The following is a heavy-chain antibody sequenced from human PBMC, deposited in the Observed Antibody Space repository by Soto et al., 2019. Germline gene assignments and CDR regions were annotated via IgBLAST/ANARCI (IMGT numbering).Heavy chain of an antibody. CDR1: GFNFTTHW. Sequence: GGSLRLSCAASGFNFTTHWMHWVRQAPGKGLVWVSRINTDASTTNYADSVKGRFTISRDNAKNTLYLQMNSLRAEDTAVYYCARLSSDWSSFDHWGQGTQVTVSS. CDR3: ARLSSDWSSFDH. J-gene: IGHJ4*02. D-gene: IGHD6-19*01. CDR2: INTDASTT. V-gene: IGHV3-74*01.